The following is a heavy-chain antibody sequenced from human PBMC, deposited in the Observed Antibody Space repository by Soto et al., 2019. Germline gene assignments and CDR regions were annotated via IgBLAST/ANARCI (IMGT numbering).Heavy chain of an antibody. D-gene: IGHD3-16*01. V-gene: IGHV3-48*03. CDR1: GFTFSSYE. CDR3: ARQPAHVYEASPKWFNP. CDR2: ISTSGRTI. Sequence: EVLLVESGGGLVQPGGSLRLSCTASGFTFSSYEMNWVRQAPGKGLEWISYISTSGRTIFDAGSVEGRFTISRDNTRNTLFLQMDSLRPEDTAVYYCARQPAHVYEASPKWFNPWGQGTLVIVSS. J-gene: IGHJ5*02.